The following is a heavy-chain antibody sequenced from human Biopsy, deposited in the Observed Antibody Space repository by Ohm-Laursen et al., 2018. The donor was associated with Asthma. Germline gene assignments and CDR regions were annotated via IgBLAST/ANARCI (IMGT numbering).Heavy chain of an antibody. CDR3: AKRRGYSDFNDFDY. D-gene: IGHD4-11*01. CDR2: VSSDGHNK. J-gene: IGHJ4*01. CDR1: GFVFSQCG. Sequence: SLRLSCAASGFVFSQCGMHWVRQGPGKGLEWVALVSSDGHNKYYEQSVKGRFTISRDNSQNTLYLQMISLRTDDTAVYYCAKRRGYSDFNDFDYWGHGTLVTVSS. V-gene: IGHV3-30*18.